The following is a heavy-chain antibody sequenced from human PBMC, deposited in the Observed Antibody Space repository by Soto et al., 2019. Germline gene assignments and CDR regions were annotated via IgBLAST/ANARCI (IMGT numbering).Heavy chain of an antibody. V-gene: IGHV3-53*02. D-gene: IGHD1-7*01. CDR1: GFTVSSNY. CDR2: IYSGGST. CDR3: ARVLVRIGTAFYYYYGMDV. J-gene: IGHJ6*02. Sequence: EVQLVETGEGLIQPGGSLRLSCAASGFTVSSNYMSWVRQAPGKGLEWVSVIYSGGSTYYADSVKGRFTISRDNSKNTLYLQMNSLRAEDTAVYCCARVLVRIGTAFYYYYGMDVWGQGTTVTVSS.